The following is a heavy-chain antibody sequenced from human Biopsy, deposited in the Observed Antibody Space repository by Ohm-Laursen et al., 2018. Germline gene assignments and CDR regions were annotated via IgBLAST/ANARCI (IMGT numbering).Heavy chain of an antibody. D-gene: IGHD2-2*01. V-gene: IGHV4-34*01. J-gene: IGHJ6*02. CDR3: ARDNIPYCTSTSCDLFGMDV. CDR2: INHSGGT. Sequence: SDTLSLTCAVYGESFNGYYWSWIRQTPGKGLEWIGEINHSGGTNYNPSLKSRVTISVDTSKNQFSLKLTSVTAADTAVYYCARDNIPYCTSTSCDLFGMDVWGQGTTVTVSS. CDR1: GESFNGYY.